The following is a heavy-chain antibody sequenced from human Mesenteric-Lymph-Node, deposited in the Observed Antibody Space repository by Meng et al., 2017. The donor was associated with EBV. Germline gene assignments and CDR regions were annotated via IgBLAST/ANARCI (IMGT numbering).Heavy chain of an antibody. V-gene: IGHV4-34*01. J-gene: IGHJ5*02. CDR3: AALGSFASSIDP. CDR1: GGSFSDYY. Sequence: QGHLQQGGAGLLKPSGTLSLTCAVYGGSFSDYYWTWIRKPPGKGLEWIGEVNHAGTTIYNPSLESRVTISVDTSKNQFSLKLTSVTAADTAVYFCAALGSFASSIDPWGQGTLVTVSS. D-gene: IGHD3-16*01. CDR2: VNHAGTT.